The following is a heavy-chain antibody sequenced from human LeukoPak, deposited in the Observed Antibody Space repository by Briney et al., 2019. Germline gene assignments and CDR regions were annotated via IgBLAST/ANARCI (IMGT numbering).Heavy chain of an antibody. J-gene: IGHJ4*02. Sequence: GGSLRLSCAASGFTFSSYAMSWVRQAPGKGLEWVSAISGSGGTTYYADSVEGRFTISRDNSKNTLYLQMNSLRAEDTAIYYCAKVATVTTYALADYWGQGTLVTVSS. CDR3: AKVATVTTYALADY. V-gene: IGHV3-23*01. CDR2: ISGSGGTT. CDR1: GFTFSSYA. D-gene: IGHD4-17*01.